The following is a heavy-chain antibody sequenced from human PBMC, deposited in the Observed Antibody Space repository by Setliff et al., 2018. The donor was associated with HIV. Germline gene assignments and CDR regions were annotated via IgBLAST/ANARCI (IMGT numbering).Heavy chain of an antibody. J-gene: IGHJ6*02. D-gene: IGHD3-22*01. CDR3: AREIGDYYAISGYYPPTDYYYGMDV. CDR2: ISAYNGNT. CDR1: GYTFTSYD. V-gene: IGHV1-18*01. Sequence: GASVKVSCKASGYTFTSYDISWVRQAPGQGLEWMGWISAYNGNTNYAQKLQGRGTMTTDTSTSTAYMGLRSLRSDDTAGYYCAREIGDYYAISGYYPPTDYYYGMDVWGQGTTVTVSS.